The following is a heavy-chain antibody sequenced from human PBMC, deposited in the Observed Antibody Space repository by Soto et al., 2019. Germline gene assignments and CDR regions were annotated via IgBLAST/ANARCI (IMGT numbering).Heavy chain of an antibody. CDR3: ATRIYCGGDCYSWFDP. Sequence: GESLKISCKGSGYSFTSYWIGWVRQMPGKGLEWMGIIYPGDSDTRYSPSFQGQVTISADKSISTAYLQWSSLKASDTAMYYCATRIYCGGDCYSWFDPRGQGTLVTVSS. CDR2: IYPGDSDT. CDR1: GYSFTSYW. J-gene: IGHJ5*02. V-gene: IGHV5-51*01. D-gene: IGHD2-21*02.